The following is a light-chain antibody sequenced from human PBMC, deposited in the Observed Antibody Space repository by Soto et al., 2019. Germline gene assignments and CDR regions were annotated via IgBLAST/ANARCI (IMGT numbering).Light chain of an antibody. Sequence: QSALTQPASVSGSLGQSVTISCTGTSSDVGGWDYVSWYQQHPGRAPKLMIFRVSNRPSGISNRFSGSKSGNTASLSISGLQAEDEADYYCSSYTSASTLVFGGGTKLTVL. CDR2: RVS. CDR3: SSYTSASTLV. V-gene: IGLV2-14*01. J-gene: IGLJ2*01. CDR1: SSDVGGWDY.